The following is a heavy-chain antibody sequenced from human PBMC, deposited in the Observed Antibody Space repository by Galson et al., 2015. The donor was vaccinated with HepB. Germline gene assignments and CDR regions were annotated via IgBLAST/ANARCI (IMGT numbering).Heavy chain of an antibody. CDR2: IDWDDDK. D-gene: IGHD4-11*01. Sequence: PALVKPTQTLTLTCTFPGFSLSTSGMCVSWIRQPPGKALEWLARIDWDDDKYYSTSLKTRLTISKDTSKNQVVLTMTNMDPVDTATYYCARTTYDYSNYCLDYWGQGTLVTVSS. V-gene: IGHV2-70*11. J-gene: IGHJ4*02. CDR3: ARTTYDYSNYCLDY. CDR1: GFSLSTSGMC.